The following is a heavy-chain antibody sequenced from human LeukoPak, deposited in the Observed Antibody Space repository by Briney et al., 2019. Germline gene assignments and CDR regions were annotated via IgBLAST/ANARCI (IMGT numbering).Heavy chain of an antibody. CDR3: AKEADYYGSGSYYPGY. CDR2: INTDGSST. D-gene: IGHD3-10*01. CDR1: GFTFSSYW. V-gene: IGHV3-74*01. J-gene: IGHJ4*02. Sequence: GGSLRLSCAASGFTFSSYWMHWVRQAPGKGLVWVSRINTDGSSTSYADSVKGRFTISRDNAKNTLYLQMNSLRAEDTAVYYCAKEADYYGSGSYYPGYWGQGTLVTVSS.